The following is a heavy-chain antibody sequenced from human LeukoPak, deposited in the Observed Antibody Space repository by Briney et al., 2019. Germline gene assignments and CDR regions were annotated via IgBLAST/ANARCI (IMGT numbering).Heavy chain of an antibody. CDR1: GFTFSSYG. D-gene: IGHD6-19*01. J-gene: IGHJ4*02. Sequence: GGSLRLSCAASGFTFSSYGMHWVRPPPGKGLDWVTFLRCDGCHKDYTDSVKGRFTISRDNAKNSLYLQMNSLRAEDTAVYYCATDPEYASGWFLDYWGQGTLVTVSS. V-gene: IGHV3-30*02. CDR2: LRCDGCHK. CDR3: ATDPEYASGWFLDY.